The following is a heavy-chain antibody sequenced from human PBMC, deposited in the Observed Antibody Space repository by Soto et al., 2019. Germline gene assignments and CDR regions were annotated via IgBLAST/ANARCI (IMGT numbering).Heavy chain of an antibody. V-gene: IGHV4-34*01. CDR1: GGSFSGYY. CDR2: INHSGST. CDR3: ARGLHYYGSGTTNTGRGPPDY. D-gene: IGHD3-10*01. Sequence: SETLSLTCAVYGGSFSGYYWSWIRQPPGKGLEWIGEINHSGSTNYNPSLKSRVTISVDTSKNQFSLKLSSVTAADTAVYYCARGLHYYGSGTTNTGRGPPDYWGQGTLVTVSS. J-gene: IGHJ4*02.